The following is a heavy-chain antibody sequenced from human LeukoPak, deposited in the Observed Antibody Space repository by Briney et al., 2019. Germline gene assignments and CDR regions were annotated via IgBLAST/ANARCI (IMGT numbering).Heavy chain of an antibody. CDR3: ARDRNWFDP. V-gene: IGHV4-59*01. CDR2: IYYSGST. CDR1: GGSISSYY. J-gene: IGHJ5*02. Sequence: SETLSLTCTVSGGSISSYYWSWIRQAPGKGLEWIGYIYYSGSTNFNPSRKGRVIISVDTSKTQFALKLSSVTAADTAVYYCARDRNWFDPWGQGTLVTVSS.